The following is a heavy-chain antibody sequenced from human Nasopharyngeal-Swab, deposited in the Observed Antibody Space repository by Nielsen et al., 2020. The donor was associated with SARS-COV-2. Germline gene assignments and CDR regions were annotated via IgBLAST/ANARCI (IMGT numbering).Heavy chain of an antibody. V-gene: IGHV3-23*01. CDR2: ISGSGGST. D-gene: IGHD3-10*01. J-gene: IGHJ6*02. Sequence: GESLKISCAASGFTFSSYAMSWVRQAPGKGLEWVSAISGSGGSTYYADSVKGRFTISRDNSKNTLYLQMNSLRAEDTAVYYCARELLWFGEVSGYYGMDVWGQGTTVTVSS. CDR3: ARELLWFGEVSGYYGMDV. CDR1: GFTFSSYA.